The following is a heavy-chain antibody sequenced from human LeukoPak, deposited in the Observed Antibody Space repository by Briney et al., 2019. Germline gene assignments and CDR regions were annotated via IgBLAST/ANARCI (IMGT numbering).Heavy chain of an antibody. CDR3: ARIFSYQLPIRLYYFDY. V-gene: IGHV4-38-2*01. CDR2: IYYSGST. Sequence: GSLRLSCAASGFTFSSYAMSWVRQAPGKGLEWIGSIYYSGSTYYNPSLKSRVTISVDTSKNQFSLKLSSVTAADTAVYYCARIFSYQLPIRLYYFDYWGQGTLVTVSS. D-gene: IGHD2-2*01. CDR1: GFTFSSYA. J-gene: IGHJ4*02.